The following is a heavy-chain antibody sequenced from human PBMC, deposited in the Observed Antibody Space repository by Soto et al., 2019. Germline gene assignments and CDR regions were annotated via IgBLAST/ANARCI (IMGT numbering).Heavy chain of an antibody. J-gene: IGHJ3*01. CDR2: IYHSGST. CDR1: GGSISSGGYS. Sequence: QLQLQESGSGLVKPSQTLSLTCAVSGGSISSGGYSWSWIRQPPGKGLEWIGYIYHSGSTYYNPSLTRRVPLPVDRSKNQFPLKLSSVTAADTAVYYCARVPPPWGQGTMVTVSS. V-gene: IGHV4-30-2*01. CDR3: ARVPPP.